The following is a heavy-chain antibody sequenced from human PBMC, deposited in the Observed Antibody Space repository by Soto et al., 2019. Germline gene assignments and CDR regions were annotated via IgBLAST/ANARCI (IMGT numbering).Heavy chain of an antibody. CDR1: GYTFTSYG. D-gene: IGHD2-21*02. J-gene: IGHJ5*02. V-gene: IGHV1-18*01. Sequence: QVQLVQSGAEVKKPGASVKVPCKASGYTFTSYGISWVRQAPGQGLEWMGWISAYNGNTNYAQKFQGRVTMTTDTSTNTAYMELGSLRSDDTAVYYCARDSGGDYGPRPFDPWGQGTLVTVSS. CDR2: ISAYNGNT. CDR3: ARDSGGDYGPRPFDP.